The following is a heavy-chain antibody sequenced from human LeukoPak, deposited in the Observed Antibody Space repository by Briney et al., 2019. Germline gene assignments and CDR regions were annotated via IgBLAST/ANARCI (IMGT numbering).Heavy chain of an antibody. CDR1: GYTFTSYY. Sequence: ASVKVSCKASGYTFTSYYMHWVRQAPGQGLEWMGIINPSGGSTSYAQKFQGRVTMTRDTSTSTVYMELSSPRSEDTAVYYCARDGLRYSSSWYMGYWGQGTLVTVSS. V-gene: IGHV1-46*03. J-gene: IGHJ4*02. D-gene: IGHD6-13*01. CDR3: ARDGLRYSSSWYMGY. CDR2: INPSGGST.